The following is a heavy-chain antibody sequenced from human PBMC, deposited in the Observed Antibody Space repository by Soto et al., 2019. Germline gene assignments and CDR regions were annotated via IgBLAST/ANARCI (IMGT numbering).Heavy chain of an antibody. CDR3: ARFIVGATTEAFDI. V-gene: IGHV1-69*13. CDR1: GGTFSSYA. Sequence: SVKVSCKASGGTFSSYAISWVRQAPGQGLEWMGGIIPIFGTANYAQKFQGRVTITADESTSTAYMELSSLRSEDTAVYYCARFIVGATTEAFDIWGQGTMVTVSS. J-gene: IGHJ3*02. D-gene: IGHD1-26*01. CDR2: IIPIFGTA.